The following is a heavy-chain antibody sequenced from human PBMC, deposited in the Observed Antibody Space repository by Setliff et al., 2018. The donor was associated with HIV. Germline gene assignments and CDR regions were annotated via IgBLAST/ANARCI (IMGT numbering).Heavy chain of an antibody. J-gene: IGHJ4*02. D-gene: IGHD3-10*01. CDR1: GYTFTAYY. CDR2: INSNSGGT. V-gene: IGHV1-2*02. CDR3: ARGVYYGSGSFGLY. Sequence: GASVKVSCKASGYTFTAYYIHWVRQAPGQGLEWMGWINSNSGGTNYAQKFQGRVTMTRDTSISTAYMELSRLRSDDTAVYYCARGVYYGSGSFGLYWGQGTLVTVSS.